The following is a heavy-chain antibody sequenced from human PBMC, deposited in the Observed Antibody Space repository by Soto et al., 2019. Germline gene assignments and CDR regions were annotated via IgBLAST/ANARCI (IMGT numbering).Heavy chain of an antibody. CDR1: GYTFTGYY. CDR2: INPNSGGT. D-gene: IGHD1-26*01. CDR3: ARGPGGGLYYFDY. J-gene: IGHJ4*02. V-gene: IGHV1-2*04. Sequence: ASVKVSCKASGYTFTGYYMHWVRQAPGQGLEWMGWINPNSGGTNYAQKFQGWVTMTRDTSISTAYMELSRLRSDDTAVYYCARGPGGGLYYFDYWGQGTLVTVSS.